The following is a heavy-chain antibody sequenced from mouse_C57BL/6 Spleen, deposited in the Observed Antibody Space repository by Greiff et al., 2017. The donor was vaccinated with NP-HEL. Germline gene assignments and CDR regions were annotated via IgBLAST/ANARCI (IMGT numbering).Heavy chain of an antibody. V-gene: IGHV1-22*01. CDR3: ARSGSYSPWFAY. CDR2: INPNNGGT. Sequence: VQLKQSGPELVKPGASVKMSCKASGYTFTDYNMHWVKQSHGKSLEWIGYINPNNGGTSYNQKFKGKATLTVNKSSSTAYMELRSLTSEDSAVYYCARSGSYSPWFAYWGQGTLVTVSA. CDR1: GYTFTDYN. D-gene: IGHD3-1*01. J-gene: IGHJ3*01.